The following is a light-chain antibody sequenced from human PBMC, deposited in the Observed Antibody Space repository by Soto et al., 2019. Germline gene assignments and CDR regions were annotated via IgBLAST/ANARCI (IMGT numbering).Light chain of an antibody. CDR1: QSISSY. V-gene: IGKV1-39*01. CDR3: QQSYSTPYT. CDR2: AAS. J-gene: IGKJ2*01. Sequence: DIQMTQSPSSLSASVGDRVTITCRASQSISSYLNWYQQKPGKAPKPLIYAASSLQSGVPSRFSGSGSGTDFTLTISSLQPEDFATYYCQQSYSTPYTFGLGTKLEIK.